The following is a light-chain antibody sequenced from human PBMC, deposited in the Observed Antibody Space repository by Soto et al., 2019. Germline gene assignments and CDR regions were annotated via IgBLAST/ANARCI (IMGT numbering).Light chain of an antibody. CDR1: SSNIGAGYD. Sequence: QSVLTQPHSVSGAPGQRVTISCTGSSSNIGAGYDVHWYRQLPGTVPKLLIYGDTNRPSGVPDRFSGSKSGTSASLAITGLQAEDEADYYCQSFDNSLGGRVFGGWTQLTVL. J-gene: IGLJ3*02. CDR2: GDT. V-gene: IGLV1-40*01. CDR3: QSFDNSLGGRV.